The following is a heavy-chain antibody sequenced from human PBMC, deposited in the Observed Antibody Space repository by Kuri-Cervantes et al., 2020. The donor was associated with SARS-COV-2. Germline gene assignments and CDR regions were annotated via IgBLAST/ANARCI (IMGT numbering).Heavy chain of an antibody. CDR3: ARGVAELRYYGMDV. CDR2: ISYDGSNK. V-gene: IGHV3-30-3*01. J-gene: IGHJ6*02. Sequence: GGSLRLSCAASGFTFSSYAMHWVRQAPGKGLEWVAVISYDGSNKYYADSVKGRFTISRDNSKNTLYLQMNSLRAEDTAVYYCARGVAELRYYGMDVWGQGTTVTVS. CDR1: GFTFSSYA. D-gene: IGHD1-7*01.